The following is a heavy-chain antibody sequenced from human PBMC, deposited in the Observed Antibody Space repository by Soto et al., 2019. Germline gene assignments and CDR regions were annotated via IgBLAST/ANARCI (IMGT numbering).Heavy chain of an antibody. Sequence: ASVKVSCKASGGTFSSYAMAWVRQAPGKGLEWVSGISGNGESTHYADSVKGRFTISRDNSKNTLHLQMNSLRVEDTALYYCAKDIVTYYSGSGSYYDSWGQGTLVTVSS. CDR3: AKDIVTYYSGSGSYYDS. V-gene: IGHV3-23*01. CDR2: ISGNGEST. D-gene: IGHD3-10*01. J-gene: IGHJ4*02. CDR1: GGTFSSYA.